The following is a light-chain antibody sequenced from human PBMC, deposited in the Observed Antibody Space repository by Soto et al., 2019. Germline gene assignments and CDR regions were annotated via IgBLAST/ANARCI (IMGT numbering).Light chain of an antibody. CDR1: QRISNW. CDR2: RAS. Sequence: DIQMTQSPSTLSASVGDRVTITCRASQRISNWLAWYQQKPGKAPKLLIYRASALESGVPSRFSGSGSGTEFTLTISSLQPDDFATYYCQQYNSYSHTFGQGTKVEIK. CDR3: QQYNSYSHT. J-gene: IGKJ2*01. V-gene: IGKV1-5*03.